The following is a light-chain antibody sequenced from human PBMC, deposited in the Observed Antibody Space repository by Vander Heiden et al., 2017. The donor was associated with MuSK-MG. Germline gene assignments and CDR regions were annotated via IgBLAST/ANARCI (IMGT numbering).Light chain of an antibody. CDR1: QSISSL. CDR3: QQSYSSPRT. V-gene: IGKV1-39*01. J-gene: IGKJ2*01. Sequence: DIQMTPSPSSLSASVGDRVTITCRASQSISSLLNWYQQKPGKAPKVLIFAASSLQSGVPSRFSGSGSGTDFTLTISSLQPEDFATYYCQQSYSSPRTFGQGTKLDIK. CDR2: AAS.